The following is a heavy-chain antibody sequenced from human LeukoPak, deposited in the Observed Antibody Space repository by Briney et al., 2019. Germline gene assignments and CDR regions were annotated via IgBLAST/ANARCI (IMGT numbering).Heavy chain of an antibody. D-gene: IGHD2-8*01. V-gene: IGHV1-18*01. Sequence: ASVKVSCKASGGTFSSYAISWVRQAPGQGLEWMGWISAYNGNTNYAQKLQGRVTMTTDTSTSTAYMELRSLRSDDTAVYYCARDRPDYFTKDYWGQGTLVTVSS. CDR2: ISAYNGNT. J-gene: IGHJ4*02. CDR3: ARDRPDYFTKDY. CDR1: GGTFSSYA.